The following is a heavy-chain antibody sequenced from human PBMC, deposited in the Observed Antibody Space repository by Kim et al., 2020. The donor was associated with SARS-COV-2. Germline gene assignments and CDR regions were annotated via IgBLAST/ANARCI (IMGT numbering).Heavy chain of an antibody. CDR3: ARDSSAPASRGAFDI. CDR2: IYYSGST. V-gene: IGHV4-59*13. Sequence: SETLSLTCTVSGGSISSYYWSWIRQPPGKGLEWIGYIYYSGSTNYNPSLKSRVTISVDTSKNQFSLKLSSVTAADTAVYYCARDSSAPASRGAFDIWGQGTMVTVSS. CDR1: GGSISSYY. D-gene: IGHD2-15*01. J-gene: IGHJ3*02.